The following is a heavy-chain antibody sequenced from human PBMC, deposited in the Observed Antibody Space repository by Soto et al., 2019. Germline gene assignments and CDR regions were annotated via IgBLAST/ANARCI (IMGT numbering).Heavy chain of an antibody. CDR2: IKSKTDGGTT. CDR3: TTALSGIYGDYDWFDP. V-gene: IGHV3-15*01. J-gene: IGHJ5*02. CDR1: GFTFSNAW. Sequence: GGSLRLSCAASGFTFSNAWMSWVRQAPGKGLEWVGRIKSKTDGGTTDYAAPVKGRFTISRDDSKNTLYLQMNSLKTEDTAVYYCTTALSGIYGDYDWFDPWGQGTLVTVSS. D-gene: IGHD4-17*01.